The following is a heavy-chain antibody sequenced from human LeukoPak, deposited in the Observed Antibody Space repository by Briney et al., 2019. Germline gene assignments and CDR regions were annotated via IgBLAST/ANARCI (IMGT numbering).Heavy chain of an antibody. CDR1: GFTFSSYW. CDR3: ARDASDIVVVPAAVGPFDL. J-gene: IGHJ4*02. Sequence: GGSLRLSCAASGFTFSSYWMAWVRQAPGKELEWVANIKGDGSEDHYVDSVRGRFTISRDNSKNTLYLQMGSLRAEDMAVYYCARDASDIVVVPAAVGPFDLWGQGTLVTVSS. D-gene: IGHD2-2*01. V-gene: IGHV3-7*01. CDR2: IKGDGSED.